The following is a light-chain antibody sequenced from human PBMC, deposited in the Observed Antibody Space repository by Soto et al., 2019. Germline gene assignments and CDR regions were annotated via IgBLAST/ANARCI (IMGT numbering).Light chain of an antibody. CDR1: QSVSSSY. V-gene: IGKV3-20*01. J-gene: IGKJ4*01. CDR2: GAS. Sequence: EIVLTQSPGTLSLSPGERATLSCRASQSVSSSYLAWYQQKPGQAPRLLIYGASSRATGIPDRFSGSGSGTDFTLTISRLEPEDFAVYYCQQYGSSPQATFGGGTQVEIK. CDR3: QQYGSSPQAT.